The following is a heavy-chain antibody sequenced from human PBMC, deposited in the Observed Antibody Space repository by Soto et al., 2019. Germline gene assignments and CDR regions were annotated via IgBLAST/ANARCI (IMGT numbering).Heavy chain of an antibody. D-gene: IGHD6-19*01. CDR3: AKAEKISAVAGYLDN. V-gene: IGHV3-23*01. J-gene: IGHJ4*02. CDR2: VGGSGSIT. Sequence: EVQLLESGGGLVQPGGSLSLSCEASEFTFSNYAMTWVRQAPGKGLGWVSRVGGSGSITYYAESVKGRFAISRDNSKNTLFLQMNSLRAEDTAIYYCAKAEKISAVAGYLDNWGQGTLVTVSS. CDR1: EFTFSNYA.